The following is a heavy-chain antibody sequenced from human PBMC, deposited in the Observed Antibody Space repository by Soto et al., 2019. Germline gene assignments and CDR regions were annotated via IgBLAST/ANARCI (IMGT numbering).Heavy chain of an antibody. CDR1: GGSISSYY. CDR3: ARRYGPGFDY. J-gene: IGHJ4*02. CDR2: IYYSGST. D-gene: IGHD4-17*01. Sequence: QVQLQESGPGLVKPSETLSLTCTVSGGSISSYYWSWIRQPPGKGLEWIGYIYYSGSTNYNPSLMSRATISVDTSKNQFSLKLSSVTAAATAVYYCARRYGPGFDYWGQGTLVTVSS. V-gene: IGHV4-59*08.